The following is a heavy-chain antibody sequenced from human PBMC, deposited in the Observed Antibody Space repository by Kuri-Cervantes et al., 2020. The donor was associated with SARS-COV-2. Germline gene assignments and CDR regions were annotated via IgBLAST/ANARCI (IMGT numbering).Heavy chain of an antibody. CDR3: ARLSIAVGTNAFDI. CDR2: IYHSGST. Sequence: SETLSLTCTVSGGSISSYYWSWIRQPPGKGLEWIGSIYHSGSTYYNPSLKSRVTISVDTSKNQFSLKLSSVTAADTAVYYCARLSIAVGTNAFDIWGQGTMVTVSS. D-gene: IGHD6-19*01. J-gene: IGHJ3*02. CDR1: GGSISSYY. V-gene: IGHV4-59*08.